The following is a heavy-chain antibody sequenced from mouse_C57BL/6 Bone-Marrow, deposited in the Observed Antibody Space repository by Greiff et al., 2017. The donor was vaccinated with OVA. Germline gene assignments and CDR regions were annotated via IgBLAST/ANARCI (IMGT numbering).Heavy chain of an antibody. V-gene: IGHV1-74*01. CDR1: GYTFTSYW. Sequence: QVQLQQSGAELVKPGASVKVSCKASGYTFTSYWMHWVKQRPGQGLEWIGRIHPSDSDTTSNQKFKGKATLTVDKSSSTAYMQLSILTSEDSAVYYCAVTTVEGPYGMDYWGQGTSVTVSS. D-gene: IGHD1-1*01. CDR3: AVTTVEGPYGMDY. J-gene: IGHJ4*01. CDR2: IHPSDSDT.